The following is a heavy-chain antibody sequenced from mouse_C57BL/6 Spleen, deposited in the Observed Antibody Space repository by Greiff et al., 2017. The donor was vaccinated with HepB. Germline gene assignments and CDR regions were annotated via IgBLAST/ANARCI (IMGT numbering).Heavy chain of an antibody. V-gene: IGHV1-69*01. D-gene: IGHD2-2*01. CDR1: GYTFTSYW. J-gene: IGHJ2*01. CDR2: IDPSDSYT. CDR3: ARGGTMVTTGYFDY. Sequence: QVHVKQPGAELVMPGASVKLSCKASGYTFTSYWMHWVKQRPGQGLEWIGEIDPSDSYTNYNQKFKGKSTLTVDKSSSTAYMQLSSLTSEDSAVYYCARGGTMVTTGYFDYWGQGTTLTVSS.